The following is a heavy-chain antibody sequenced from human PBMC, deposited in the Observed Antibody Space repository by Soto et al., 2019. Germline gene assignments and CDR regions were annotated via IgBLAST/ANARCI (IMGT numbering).Heavy chain of an antibody. D-gene: IGHD6-13*01. CDR3: ARQSKIAAAGRPSDY. CDR1: GGSISSGYY. J-gene: IGHJ4*02. Sequence: SETLSLTCAVSGGSISSGYYWGWIRQPPGKGLEWIGNIYYSGSTYYNPSLKSRVTISVDTSKNQFSLKLSSVTAADTAVYYCARQSKIAAAGRPSDYWGQGTLVTVSS. V-gene: IGHV4-39*01. CDR2: IYYSGST.